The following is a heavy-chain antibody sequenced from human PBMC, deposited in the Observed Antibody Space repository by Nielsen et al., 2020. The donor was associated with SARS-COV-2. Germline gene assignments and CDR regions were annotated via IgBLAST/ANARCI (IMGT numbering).Heavy chain of an antibody. V-gene: IGHV4-34*01. CDR1: GGSFSGYY. D-gene: IGHD6-19*01. J-gene: IGHJ4*02. CDR2: INHSGST. CDR3: ARCEVAGTGGSFDY. Sequence: SETLSLTCAVYGGSFSGYYWSWIRQPPGKGLEWIGEINHSGSTNYNPSLKSRVTISVDTSKNQFSLKLSSVTAADTAVYYCARCEVAGTGGSFDYWGQGTLVTVSS.